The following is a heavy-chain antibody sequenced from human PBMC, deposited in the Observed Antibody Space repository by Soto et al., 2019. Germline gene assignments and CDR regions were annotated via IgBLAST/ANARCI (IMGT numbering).Heavy chain of an antibody. CDR1: GFTFSSYW. CDR2: INSEGIST. Sequence: EVQLVESGGGLVQPGGSLRLSCAASGFTFSSYWMHWVRQAPGKGLVWVSRINSEGISTRYADSEKGRFTISRDNTKNTLYLQMNNLRVEGMAVYYCARLKGRRALYGDYAVRLDVWGQGTTVTVSS. CDR3: ARLKGRRALYGDYAVRLDV. D-gene: IGHD4-17*01. J-gene: IGHJ6*02. V-gene: IGHV3-74*01.